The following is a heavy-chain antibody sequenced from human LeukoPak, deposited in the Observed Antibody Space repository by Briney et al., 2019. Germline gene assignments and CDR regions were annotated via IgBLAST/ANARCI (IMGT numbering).Heavy chain of an antibody. V-gene: IGHV7-4-1*02. D-gene: IGHD3-16*02. J-gene: IGHJ6*03. CDR2: INTNTGNP. CDR3: ARGGANPYDYVWGSYRFRVNTYYYYYYMDV. Sequence: ASVKVSCKASGYTFTSYAMNWVRQAPGQGLEWMGWINTNTGNPTYAQGFTGRFVFSLDTSVSTAYLQISSLKAEDTAVYYCARGGANPYDYVWGSYRFRVNTYYYYYYMDVWGKGTTVTVSS. CDR1: GYTFTSYA.